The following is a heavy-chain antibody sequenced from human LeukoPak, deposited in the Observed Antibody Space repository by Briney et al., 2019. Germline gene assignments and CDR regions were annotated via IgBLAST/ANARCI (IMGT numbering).Heavy chain of an antibody. CDR3: ATTYYYDSSGYYRHFDY. CDR1: GGTFISYA. V-gene: IGHV1-69*05. J-gene: IGHJ4*02. D-gene: IGHD3-22*01. CDR2: IIPIFGTA. Sequence: GASVKVSCKASGGTFISYAISWVRQAPGQGLEWMGGIIPIFGTANYAQKFQGRVTITTDESTSTAYMELSSLRSEDTAVYYCATTYYYDSSGYYRHFDYWGQGTLVTVSS.